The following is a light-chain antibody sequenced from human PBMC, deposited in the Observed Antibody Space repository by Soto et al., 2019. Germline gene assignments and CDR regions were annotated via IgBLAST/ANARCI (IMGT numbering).Light chain of an antibody. CDR2: GAS. CDR1: QSISNY. CDR3: QQSYSTLART. Sequence: DIQMTQSPSSLFVSVGDRVTITCRASQSISNYLNWYQQKPGKAPNLLIYGASSLQSGVPSRFSGSGSGTDFTLTISSLQPEDFATYYCQQSYSTLARTFGQGTKVEIK. V-gene: IGKV1-39*01. J-gene: IGKJ1*01.